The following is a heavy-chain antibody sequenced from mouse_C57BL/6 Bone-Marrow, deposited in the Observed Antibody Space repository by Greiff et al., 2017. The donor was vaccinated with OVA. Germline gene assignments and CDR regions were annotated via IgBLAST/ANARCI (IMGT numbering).Heavy chain of an antibody. D-gene: IGHD2-2*01. V-gene: IGHV5-6*02. J-gene: IGHJ2*03. CDR2: ISSGGSYT. CDR3: ARGVTPYYFDY. Sequence: EVKLVDSGGDLVKPGGSLKLPCAASGFTFSSYGMSWVRQTSDKRLEWVATISSGGSYTYYPDSVKGRFTISRVNAENTLYLQMSSMKSEDTAMYYCARGVTPYYFDYWGHSTSLTVS. CDR1: GFTFSSYG.